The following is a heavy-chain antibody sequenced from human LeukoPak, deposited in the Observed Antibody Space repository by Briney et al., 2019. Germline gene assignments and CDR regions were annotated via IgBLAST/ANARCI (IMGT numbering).Heavy chain of an antibody. CDR3: AKKESSSCFDY. V-gene: IGHV3-23*01. CDR1: GFTFSSYG. Sequence: GGSLRLSCAASGFTFSSYGMHWVRQAPGKGLEWVSAISGSGGSTYYADSVKGRFTISRDNSKNTLYLQMNSLRAEDTAVYYCAKKESSSCFDYWGQGTLVTVSS. D-gene: IGHD6-13*01. J-gene: IGHJ4*02. CDR2: ISGSGGST.